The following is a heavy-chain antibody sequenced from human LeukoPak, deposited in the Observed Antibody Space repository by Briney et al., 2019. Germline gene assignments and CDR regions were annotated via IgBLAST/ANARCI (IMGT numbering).Heavy chain of an antibody. J-gene: IGHJ4*02. CDR1: GFTFSSYS. CDR2: ISSSSSTI. Sequence: GGSLRLSCAASGFTFSSYSMNWVRQAPGKGLEWVSYISSSSSTIYYADSVKGRFTISRDNAKNSLYLQMNSLRAADTAVYYCARLTLTGSLNWGQGTLVTVSS. D-gene: IGHD7-27*01. CDR3: ARLTLTGSLN. V-gene: IGHV3-48*01.